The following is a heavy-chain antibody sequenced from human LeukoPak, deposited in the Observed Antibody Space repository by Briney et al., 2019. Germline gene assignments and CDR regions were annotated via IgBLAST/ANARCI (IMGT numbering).Heavy chain of an antibody. CDR1: GFTFSRYG. CDR2: ISYDGNHK. CDR3: AKELRGYAGFDY. Sequence: GGSLRLSCAASGFTFSRYGMHWVRQAPGKGLEWVAVISYDGNHKYYADSVRGRFIISRDNSKNTLFLEVDSLRPEDTAVYSCAKELRGYAGFDYWRQGTLVSVSS. J-gene: IGHJ4*02. V-gene: IGHV3-30*18. D-gene: IGHD5-12*01.